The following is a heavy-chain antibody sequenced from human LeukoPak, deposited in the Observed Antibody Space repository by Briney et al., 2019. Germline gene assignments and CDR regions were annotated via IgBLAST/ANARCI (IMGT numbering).Heavy chain of an antibody. CDR3: AKSYFDYSTYYSYYFNL. CDR1: GGSISGGY. CDR2: VYTSGST. D-gene: IGHD4-11*01. V-gene: IGHV4-4*09. J-gene: IGHJ4*02. Sequence: PSETLSLTCTVSGGSISGGYWSWIRQPPGRGLEWIGYVYTSGSTNYNPSLKSRVTISVDTSKSQFALKLSSVTAADTVVYYCAKSYFDYSTYYSYYFNLWGQGALVTVSS.